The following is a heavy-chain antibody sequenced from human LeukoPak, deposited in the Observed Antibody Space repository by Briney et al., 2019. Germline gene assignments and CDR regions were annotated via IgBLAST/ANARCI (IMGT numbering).Heavy chain of an antibody. J-gene: IGHJ3*02. CDR1: GYSFTSYW. Sequence: GESLKISCKGSGYSFTSYWIGWVRQMPGKGLEWMGIIYPGDSDTRYSPSFQGQVTISADKSISTAYLQWSSLKASDTAMYYCARPGADCSSTSCYPDAFGIWGQGTMVTVSS. CDR2: IYPGDSDT. CDR3: ARPGADCSSTSCYPDAFGI. V-gene: IGHV5-51*01. D-gene: IGHD2-2*01.